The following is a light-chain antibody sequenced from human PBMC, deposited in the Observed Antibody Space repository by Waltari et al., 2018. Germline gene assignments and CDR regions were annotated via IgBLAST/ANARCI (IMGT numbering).Light chain of an antibody. V-gene: IGLV2-8*01. CDR3: ASFAGSNTL. Sequence: QSALTQPRSVSGSPGPSVTISCTGTGPDMGVYNHVSWYQQHPSKAPKPLIYEVSGRPSGVPDRFSGSKSGITASLTVFGLQTEDEADYYCASFAGSNTLFGGGTKLTVL. CDR1: GPDMGVYNH. CDR2: EVS. J-gene: IGLJ2*01.